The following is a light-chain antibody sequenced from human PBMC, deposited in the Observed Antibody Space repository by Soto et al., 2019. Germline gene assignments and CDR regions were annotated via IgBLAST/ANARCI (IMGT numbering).Light chain of an antibody. CDR1: QDVSHF. CDR3: QQYDRLPWT. J-gene: IGKJ1*01. V-gene: IGKV1-33*01. Sequence: DIQMTQSPSSLSASIGDRVTITCQASQDVSHFLNWFQQRPGKAPKLLIYDASTLERGVPSRFSERGSRSRFTFTIAGLEPEDIATYYCQQYDRLPWTFGQGTKGEMK. CDR2: DAS.